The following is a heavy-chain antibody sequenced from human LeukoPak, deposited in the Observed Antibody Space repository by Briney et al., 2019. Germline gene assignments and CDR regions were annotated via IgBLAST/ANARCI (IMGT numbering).Heavy chain of an antibody. CDR3: ARIRYDFWSGSYGMDV. J-gene: IGHJ6*02. Sequence: GGSLRLSCAASGFTFSDYYMSWIRQAPGKGLEWVANIKQDGSEKYYVDSVKGRLTISRDNAKNSLYLQMNSLRAEDTAVYYCARIRYDFWSGSYGMDVWGQGTTVTVSS. CDR2: IKQDGSEK. CDR1: GFTFSDYY. D-gene: IGHD3-3*01. V-gene: IGHV3-7*01.